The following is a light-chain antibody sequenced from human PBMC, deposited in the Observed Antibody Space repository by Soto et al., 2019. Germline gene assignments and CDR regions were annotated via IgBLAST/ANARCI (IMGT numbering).Light chain of an antibody. V-gene: IGLV4-69*01. CDR3: QTWGTGWV. J-gene: IGLJ3*02. Sequence: QPVLTQSPSASASLGASVKLTCTLSSGHSSYAIAWHQQQPEKGPRYLMKLNSDGSHSKGDGIPDRFSGSSSGAERYLTISSLQSEDEADYYCQTWGTGWVFGGGTKLPS. CDR2: LNSDGSH. CDR1: SGHSSYA.